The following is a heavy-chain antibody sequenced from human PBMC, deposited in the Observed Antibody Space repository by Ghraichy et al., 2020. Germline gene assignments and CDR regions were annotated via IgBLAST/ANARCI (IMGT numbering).Heavy chain of an antibody. V-gene: IGHV4-4*07. J-gene: IGHJ4*02. D-gene: IGHD1-26*01. CDR1: GGSLSGDH. CDR3: ARTKSGSHDY. CDR2: VYNRGST. Sequence: SETLSLTCTVSGGSLSGDHWSWIRQPAGKGLEWVGRVYNRGSTNYNPSLKSRVTMSIDRSRNQFSLNLKFLTAADTAVYYCARTKSGSHDYWGQGTLVTVSS.